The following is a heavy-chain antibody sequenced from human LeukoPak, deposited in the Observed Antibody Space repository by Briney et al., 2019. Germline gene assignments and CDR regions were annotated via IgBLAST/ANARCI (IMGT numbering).Heavy chain of an antibody. V-gene: IGHV3-30-3*01. Sequence: GRSLRLACAAAGFTFSSYAMHWVRQAPGKGLEWVAVISYDGSNKYYADSVKGRFTISRDNSKNTLYLQMTSLRAEDTAVYYCARESPPYYYDSSGYSSLGGMDVWGQGTTVTVSS. CDR3: ARESPPYYYDSSGYSSLGGMDV. CDR2: ISYDGSNK. CDR1: GFTFSSYA. D-gene: IGHD3-22*01. J-gene: IGHJ6*02.